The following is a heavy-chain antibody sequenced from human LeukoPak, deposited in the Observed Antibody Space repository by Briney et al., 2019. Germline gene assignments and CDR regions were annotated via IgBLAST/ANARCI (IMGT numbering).Heavy chain of an antibody. CDR1: GFTFSSYS. D-gene: IGHD4-17*01. CDR3: AKAPGYGDYAYYYMDV. CDR2: ISSSSSYI. Sequence: PGGSLRLSCAASGFTFSSYSINWVRQAPGKGLEWVSCISSSSSYIYYADSVKGRFTISRDNAKNSLYLQMNSLRPEDTAMYHCAKAPGYGDYAYYYMDVWGKGTTVTVSS. J-gene: IGHJ6*03. V-gene: IGHV3-21*04.